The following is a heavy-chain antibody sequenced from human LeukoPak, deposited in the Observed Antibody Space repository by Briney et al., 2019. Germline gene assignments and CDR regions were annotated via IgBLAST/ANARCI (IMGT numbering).Heavy chain of an antibody. D-gene: IGHD6-19*01. CDR3: ASYGAVAGNFDY. J-gene: IGHJ4*02. Sequence: KASETLSLTCTVSGYSISGGYYWGWIRQPPGKGLEWIGSIYHSGSTYYNPSLKSRVTISVDTSKNQFSLKLSSVTAADTAVYYCASYGAVAGNFDYWGQGTLVTVSS. CDR2: IYHSGST. CDR1: GYSISGGYY. V-gene: IGHV4-38-2*02.